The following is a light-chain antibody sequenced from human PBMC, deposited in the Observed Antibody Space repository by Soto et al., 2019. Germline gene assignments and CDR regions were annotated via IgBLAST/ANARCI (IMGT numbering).Light chain of an antibody. CDR3: QQYHDWPLT. CDR1: QSFRSS. Sequence: EIVMRQSPATLSVSPGERATLSCRASQSFRSSLVWYQKQPGQAPRLLIHGASTRATGVPARFSGSGSGTEFTLTISSLQSEDFALYYCQQYHDWPLTFGGGTQVEIK. V-gene: IGKV3-15*01. CDR2: GAS. J-gene: IGKJ4*01.